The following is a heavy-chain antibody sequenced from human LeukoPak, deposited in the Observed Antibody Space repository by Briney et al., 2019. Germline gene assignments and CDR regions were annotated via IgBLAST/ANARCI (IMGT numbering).Heavy chain of an antibody. J-gene: IGHJ4*02. CDR3: ARDLTFSSSWSGFDY. D-gene: IGHD6-13*01. V-gene: IGHV3-30*03. Sequence: PGRSLRHSCAASGFTFSSYAMHWVRQAPGKGLEWVALISYDGGNKYYADSVKGRFTVSRDNSENTLYLQMNSLRAEDTAVYYCARDLTFSSSWSGFDYWGQGTLVTVSS. CDR2: ISYDGGNK. CDR1: GFTFSSYA.